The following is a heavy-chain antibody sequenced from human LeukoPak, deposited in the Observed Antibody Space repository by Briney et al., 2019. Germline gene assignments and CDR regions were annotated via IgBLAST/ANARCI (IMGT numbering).Heavy chain of an antibody. V-gene: IGHV4-39*07. CDR3: ASIAAAGNFDY. D-gene: IGHD6-13*01. Sequence: SETLSLTCTVSGGSITSGSYYWGWIRQPPGKGLEWIGSMFYSGSTYYNPSLKSRVTISVDTSKNQFSLKLSSVTAADTAVYYCASIAAAGNFDYWGQGTLVTVSS. CDR2: MFYSGST. CDR1: GGSITSGSYY. J-gene: IGHJ4*02.